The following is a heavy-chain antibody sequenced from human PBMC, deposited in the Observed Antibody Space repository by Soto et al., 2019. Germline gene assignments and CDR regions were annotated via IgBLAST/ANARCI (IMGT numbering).Heavy chain of an antibody. Sequence: QVQLVQSGAEVKRPGASVKVSCKAPGDTFTSYYLNWVRQAPGQGLEWMGVINPHGGSTKYAQKFQGRSTMNRDTSRSTVYMELSSLRSDDTAIYYCTRSSGGNFGIIIEGSNWFDPWGQGTLVTVSS. D-gene: IGHD3-3*01. CDR3: TRSSGGNFGIIIEGSNWFDP. V-gene: IGHV1-46*01. CDR2: INPHGGST. J-gene: IGHJ5*02. CDR1: GDTFTSYY.